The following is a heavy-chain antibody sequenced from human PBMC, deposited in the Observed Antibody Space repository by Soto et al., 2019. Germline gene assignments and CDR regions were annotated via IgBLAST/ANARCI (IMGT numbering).Heavy chain of an antibody. CDR2: IRPYDATT. Sequence: ASVKVSCRTSGYIFLSYGLSWVRQALGQGLEWMGWIRPYDATTNYAQKFQGRVTMTIDTSTSSVYMELRSLRSDDTAVYYCVRDLDGSGSYYTDYWGQGALVTVSS. D-gene: IGHD3-10*01. J-gene: IGHJ4*02. CDR1: GYIFLSYG. CDR3: VRDLDGSGSYYTDY. V-gene: IGHV1-18*04.